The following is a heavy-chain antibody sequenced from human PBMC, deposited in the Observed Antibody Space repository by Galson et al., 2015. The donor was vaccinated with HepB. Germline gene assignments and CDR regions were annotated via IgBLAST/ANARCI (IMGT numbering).Heavy chain of an antibody. CDR2: IYSGGST. Sequence: SLRLSCAASGFTVSSNYMSWVRQAPGKGLEWVSVIYSGGSTYYADSVKGRFTISRDNSKNTLYLQMNSLRAEDTAVYYCARGVLGQGYYGMDVWGQGTTVTVSS. J-gene: IGHJ6*02. D-gene: IGHD3-16*01. CDR3: ARGVLGQGYYGMDV. CDR1: GFTVSSNY. V-gene: IGHV3-53*01.